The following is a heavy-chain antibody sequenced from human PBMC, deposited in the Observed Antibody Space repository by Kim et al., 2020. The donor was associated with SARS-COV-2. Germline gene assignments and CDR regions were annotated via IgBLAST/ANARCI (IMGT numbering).Heavy chain of an antibody. Sequence: AQKFQGRVTMTRDTSTSTVYMELSSLRSEDTAVYYCARDPLWFGEFNFDYWGQGTLVTVSS. V-gene: IGHV1-46*01. CDR3: ARDPLWFGEFNFDY. J-gene: IGHJ4*02. D-gene: IGHD3-10*01.